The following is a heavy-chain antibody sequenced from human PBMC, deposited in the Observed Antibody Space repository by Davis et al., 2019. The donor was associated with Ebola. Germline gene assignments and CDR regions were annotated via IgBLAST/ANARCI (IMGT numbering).Heavy chain of an antibody. CDR2: IYPGDSDT. V-gene: IGHV5-51*01. CDR1: GYSFTSYW. J-gene: IGHJ6*04. D-gene: IGHD6-19*01. Sequence: GESLKISCKGSGYSFTSYWIGWVRQMPGKGLEWMGIIYPGDSDTRYSPSFQGQVTISADKSISTAYLQWSSLKASDTAMYYCARAHLYSNGSYYYYGMDVWGKGTTVTVSS. CDR3: ARAHLYSNGSYYYYGMDV.